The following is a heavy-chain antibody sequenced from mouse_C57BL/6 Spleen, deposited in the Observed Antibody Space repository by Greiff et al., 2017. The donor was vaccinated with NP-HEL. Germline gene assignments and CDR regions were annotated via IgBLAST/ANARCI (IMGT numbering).Heavy chain of an antibody. V-gene: IGHV1-19*01. CDR2: INPYNGGT. D-gene: IGHD1-3*01. J-gene: IGHJ3*01. Sequence: SGPVLVKPGASVKMSCKASGYTFTDYYMNWVKQSHGKSLEWIGVINPYNGGTSYNQKFKGKATLTVDKSSSTAYMELNSLTSEDSAVYYCARRVKGGFAYWGQGTLVTVSA. CDR1: GYTFTDYY. CDR3: ARRVKGGFAY.